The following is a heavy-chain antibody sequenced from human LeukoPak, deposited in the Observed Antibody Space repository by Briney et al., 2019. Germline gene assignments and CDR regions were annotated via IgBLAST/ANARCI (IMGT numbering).Heavy chain of an antibody. V-gene: IGHV3-74*01. Sequence: GGSLRLSCAASGFTFSNYWMHWVRQAPGKGLVWVSRINTDGSSTTYADSVKGRFTISRDNAKNTLYLQMDSLSAEDTAVYYCARGYSSSYRIDYWGQGTLVTVSS. CDR3: ARGYSSSYRIDY. D-gene: IGHD6-6*01. J-gene: IGHJ4*02. CDR1: GFTFSNYW. CDR2: INTDGSST.